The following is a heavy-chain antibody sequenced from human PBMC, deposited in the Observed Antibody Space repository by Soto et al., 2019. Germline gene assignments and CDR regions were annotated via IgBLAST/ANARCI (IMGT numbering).Heavy chain of an antibody. CDR1: GGTFSSYA. J-gene: IGHJ5*02. CDR2: IIPIFGTA. D-gene: IGHD5-18*01. CDR3: ARTPDRYSYGSNWFDP. Sequence: SVKVSCKASGGTFSSYAISWVRQAPGQGLEWMGGIIPIFGTANYAQKFQGRVTITADESTSTAYMELSSLRSEDAAVYYCARTPDRYSYGSNWFDPWGQGTLVTVSS. V-gene: IGHV1-69*13.